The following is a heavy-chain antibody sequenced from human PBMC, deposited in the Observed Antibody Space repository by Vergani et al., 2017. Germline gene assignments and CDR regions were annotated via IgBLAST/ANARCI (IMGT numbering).Heavy chain of an antibody. CDR1: GFTFDDYG. Sequence: EVQLVESGGGVVRPGGSLRLSCAASGFTFDDYGMSWVRQAPGKGLEWVSGINWNGCSTGYADSVKGRFTISRDNAKNSLYLQMNSLRAEDTALYYCARGQLGIAAPLPYDYWGQGTLVTVSS. CDR3: ARGQLGIAAPLPYDY. CDR2: INWNGCST. J-gene: IGHJ4*02. V-gene: IGHV3-20*04. D-gene: IGHD6-13*01.